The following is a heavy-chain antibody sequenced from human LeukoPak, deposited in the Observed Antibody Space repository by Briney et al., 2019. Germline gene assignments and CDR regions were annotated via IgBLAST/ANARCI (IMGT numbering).Heavy chain of an antibody. Sequence: SETLSLTCTVSGGSMSGYYGAWIRQPPGKGLEWIAYVYYSGSTGYNPSLKSRVTISVDTSKNQFSLNLSSVTAADTAVYYCARSFNSRGYYYYGMDVWGQGITVTVSS. CDR1: GGSMSGYY. CDR2: VYYSGST. V-gene: IGHV4-59*01. D-gene: IGHD3-22*01. CDR3: ARSFNSRGYYYYGMDV. J-gene: IGHJ6*02.